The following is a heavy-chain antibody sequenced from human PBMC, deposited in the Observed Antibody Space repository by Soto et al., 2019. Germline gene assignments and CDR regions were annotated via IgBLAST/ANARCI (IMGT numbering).Heavy chain of an antibody. Sequence: YGPTLVNPTQTLTLTCTFSGFSLSTSGMCVSWIRQPPGKALEWLAFIDWDDNKSYSTSLKTRLTISKDTSKNQVVLTMTNIDPVDTATYYCARSPKTYYYDSSAYISPPGFDYWGQGTLVTVPS. CDR3: ARSPKTYYYDSSAYISPPGFDY. J-gene: IGHJ4*02. D-gene: IGHD3-22*01. CDR2: IDWDDNK. CDR1: GFSLSTSGMC. V-gene: IGHV2-70*01.